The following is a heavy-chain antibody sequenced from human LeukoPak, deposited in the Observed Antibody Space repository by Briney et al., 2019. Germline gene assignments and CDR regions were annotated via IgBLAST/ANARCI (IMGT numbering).Heavy chain of an antibody. J-gene: IGHJ6*02. CDR2: IYPGDSDT. Sequence: GESLKISCKGSGYSFTNYWIGWVRQMPGKGLEWMGIIYPGDSDTRYSPSFQGQVTISADKSISTAYLQWSSLKASDTAMYYCARPFSTYYYGSGSYYNDYGMDVWGQGTTVTVSS. CDR3: ARPFSTYYYGSGSYYNDYGMDV. CDR1: GYSFTNYW. V-gene: IGHV5-51*01. D-gene: IGHD3-10*01.